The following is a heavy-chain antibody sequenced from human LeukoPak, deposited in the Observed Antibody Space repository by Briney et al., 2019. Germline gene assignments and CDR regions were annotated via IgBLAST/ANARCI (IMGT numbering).Heavy chain of an antibody. V-gene: IGHV3-53*01. Sequence: PGGSLRLSCAASGFNVSTTYMTWVRQAPGKGLEWVSVIYTGGSTYYADSVKGRFTISRDISKNTLYLQMNSLRAEDTAVYYCARGTVTAPDYWGQGTLVTVSS. CDR1: GFNVSTTY. CDR2: IYTGGST. CDR3: ARGTVTAPDY. D-gene: IGHD4-17*01. J-gene: IGHJ4*02.